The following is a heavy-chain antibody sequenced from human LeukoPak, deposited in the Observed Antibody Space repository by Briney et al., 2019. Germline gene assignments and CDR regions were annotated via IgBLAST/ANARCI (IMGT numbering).Heavy chain of an antibody. J-gene: IGHJ4*02. CDR2: IFYSGST. V-gene: IGHV4-39*07. Sequence: SETLSLTCSVSSGSISTSNYYWGWVRQPPGKALEWIGNIFYSGSTYYSPSLKSRVTISLDTSRNQFSLKLSSVTAADTAVYYCARVTSRLGVCDYWGQGTLVTVSS. CDR1: SGSISTSNYY. CDR3: ARVTSRLGVCDY. D-gene: IGHD2-8*01.